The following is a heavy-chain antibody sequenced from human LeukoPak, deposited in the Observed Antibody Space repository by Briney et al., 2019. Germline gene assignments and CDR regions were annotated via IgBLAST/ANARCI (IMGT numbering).Heavy chain of an antibody. CDR2: ISAYNGNT. CDR3: ARATMVRGVTFHPDY. CDR1: GYTFTTYG. J-gene: IGHJ4*02. D-gene: IGHD3-10*01. V-gene: IGHV1-18*01. Sequence: ASVKVSCKASGYTFTTYGITWVRQAPGQGLEWMGWISAYNGNTNYARNLQGRVTMTTDTSTSTAYLELRSLRSDDTAVYYCARATMVRGVTFHPDYWGQGTLVTVSS.